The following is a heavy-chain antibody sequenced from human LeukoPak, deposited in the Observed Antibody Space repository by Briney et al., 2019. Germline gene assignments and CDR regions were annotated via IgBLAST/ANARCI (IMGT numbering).Heavy chain of an antibody. Sequence: ASVKVSCNASGYTFTSYDINWVRQAAGQGLEWMGWMNPNSANTGYAQKFQGRVTMTRNTSLTTAYMELSSLTTEDTAVYYCARGTPYCSSASCYNYWGQGTLVTVSS. CDR3: ARGTPYCSSASCYNY. D-gene: IGHD2-2*02. J-gene: IGHJ4*02. V-gene: IGHV1-8*01. CDR2: MNPNSANT. CDR1: GYTFTSYD.